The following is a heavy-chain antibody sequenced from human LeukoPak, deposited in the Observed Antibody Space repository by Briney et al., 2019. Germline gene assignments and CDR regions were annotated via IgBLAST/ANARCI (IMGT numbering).Heavy chain of an antibody. J-gene: IGHJ4*02. V-gene: IGHV1-69*04. Sequence: GSSVKVSCKASGGTFSSYAISWVRQAPGQGLEWMGRIIPILGIANYAQKFQGRVTITADKSTSTAYMELSSLRSEDTAVYYCARDNLYSGSYTQWGQGTLVTVSS. CDR1: GGTFSSYA. CDR2: IIPILGIA. CDR3: ARDNLYSGSYTQ. D-gene: IGHD1-26*01.